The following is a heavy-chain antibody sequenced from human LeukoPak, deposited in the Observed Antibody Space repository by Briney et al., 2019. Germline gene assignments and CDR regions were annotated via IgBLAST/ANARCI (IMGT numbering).Heavy chain of an antibody. V-gene: IGHV1-69*05. CDR1: EGTFSSYA. CDR3: ARANGRFLEWLSTGIGFDP. D-gene: IGHD3-3*01. CDR2: IIPMFGTA. Sequence: SVKVSCKASEGTFSSYAISWVRQAPGQGREWMGGIIPMFGTANYAQKFQGRVTITTDESTRTAYMELRSLRSEETAVYYCARANGRFLEWLSTGIGFDPWGQGTLVTVSS. J-gene: IGHJ5*02.